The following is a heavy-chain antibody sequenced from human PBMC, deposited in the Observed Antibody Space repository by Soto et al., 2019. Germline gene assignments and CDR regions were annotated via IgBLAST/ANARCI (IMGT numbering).Heavy chain of an antibody. CDR3: ARGRRVYYYYGMDV. CDR1: GXSFSGYY. J-gene: IGHJ6*02. CDR2: INHSGST. Sequence: LSLTCAVYGXSFSGYYWSWIRQPPGKGLEWIGEINHSGSTNYNPSLKSRVTISVDTSKNQFSLKLSSVTAADTAVYYCARGRRVYYYYGMDVWGQGTTVTV. V-gene: IGHV4-34*01.